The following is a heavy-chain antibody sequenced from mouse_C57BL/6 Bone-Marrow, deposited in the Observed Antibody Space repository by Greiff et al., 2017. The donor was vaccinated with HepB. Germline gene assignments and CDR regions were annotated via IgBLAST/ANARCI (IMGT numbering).Heavy chain of an antibody. CDR3: ARDCGRDWYFDV. CDR1: GFTFSDYY. D-gene: IGHD1-1*02. CDR2: INYDGSST. Sequence: EVQLVESEGGLVQPGSSMKLSCTASGFTFSDYYMAWVRQAPEKGLEWVANINYDGSSTYYLDSLKSRFIISRDNAKNILYLQMNSLKSEDTATYYGARDCGRDWYFDVWGTGTTVTVSS. J-gene: IGHJ1*03. V-gene: IGHV5-16*01.